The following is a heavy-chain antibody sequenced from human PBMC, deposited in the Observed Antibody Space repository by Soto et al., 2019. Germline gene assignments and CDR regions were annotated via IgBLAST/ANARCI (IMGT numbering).Heavy chain of an antibody. CDR2: SSPLGDTI. Sequence: ARGPLLIPCVASFFSLAYYPMNSVRQTRGKGLELISYSSPLGDTIYYADSVEGRFTISRDNATNSLSLHMSSLRDEDSALYYCAKGHHTNVGWTYYFESWGQGVPVTVSS. J-gene: IGHJ4*02. V-gene: IGHV3-48*02. CDR1: FFSLAYYP. D-gene: IGHD6-19*01. CDR3: AKGHHTNVGWTYYFES.